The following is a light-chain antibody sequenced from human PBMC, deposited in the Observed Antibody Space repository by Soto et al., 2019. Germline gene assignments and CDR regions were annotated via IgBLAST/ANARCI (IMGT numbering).Light chain of an antibody. V-gene: IGLV3-21*02. CDR3: QVWDSSSDHLYV. CDR1: NIGSKS. J-gene: IGLJ1*01. CDR2: DDT. Sequence: SYELTQPPSVSVAPGQTARITCGGNNIGSKSVHWYQQKPGRAPVLVVYDDTDRPSGIPERFSDSNSGNTATLTISRVEAGDEADYYCQVWDSSSDHLYVFGTGTKLTVL.